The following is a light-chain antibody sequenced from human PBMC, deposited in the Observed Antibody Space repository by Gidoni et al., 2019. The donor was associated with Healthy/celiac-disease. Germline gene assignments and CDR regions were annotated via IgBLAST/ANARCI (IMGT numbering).Light chain of an antibody. CDR2: KDS. CDR3: RSADSSGTYHV. CDR1: ALPKQY. V-gene: IGLV3-25*02. J-gene: IGLJ2*01. Sequence: SDELTQPPSVAESPGQTARITCSGDALPKQYAYWYQQKPGQAPVLVIYKDSERPSGIPERFSGSSSGTTVTLTISGVQAEDEADYYCRSADSSGTYHVFGGGTKLTVL.